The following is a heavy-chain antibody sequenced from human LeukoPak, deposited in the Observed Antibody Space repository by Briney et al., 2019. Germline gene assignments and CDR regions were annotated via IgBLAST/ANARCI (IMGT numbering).Heavy chain of an antibody. D-gene: IGHD2-21*02. CDR2: INPDGRDT. Sequence: GGSLRLACVVSGFTFNRCWMNWVRQAPGKGLEWVAHINPDGRDTYYVDSVKGRFTISRDNAQNSMYLQMNSLRVEDTAVYYCTSWGDTTAEYFQRWGQGTLVTVSS. V-gene: IGHV3-7*01. J-gene: IGHJ1*01. CDR1: GFTFNRCW. CDR3: TSWGDTTAEYFQR.